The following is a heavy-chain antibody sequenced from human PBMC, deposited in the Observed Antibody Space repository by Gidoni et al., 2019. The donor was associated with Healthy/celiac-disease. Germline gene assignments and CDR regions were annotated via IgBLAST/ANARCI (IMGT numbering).Heavy chain of an antibody. CDR3: ARGRRWFGNYYYYYGMDV. CDR1: GYTFTSYA. V-gene: IGHV1-8*01. CDR2: MNPNSGNT. J-gene: IGHJ6*02. D-gene: IGHD3-10*01. Sequence: QVQLVQSGAEVKKPGASVKVSCKASGYTFTSYAINWVRQATGQGLEWMGWMNPNSGNTGYAQKFQGRVTMTRNTSISTAYMELSSLRSEDTAVYYCARGRRWFGNYYYYYGMDVWGQGTTVTVSS.